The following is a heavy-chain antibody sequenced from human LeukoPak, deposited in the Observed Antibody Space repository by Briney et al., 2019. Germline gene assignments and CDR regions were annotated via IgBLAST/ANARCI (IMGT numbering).Heavy chain of an antibody. D-gene: IGHD3-16*01. J-gene: IGHJ6*04. CDR1: GGTFSSYA. V-gene: IGHV1-69*13. Sequence: ASVKVSCKASGGTFSSYAISWVRQAPGQGPEWMGGIIPIFGTANYAQKFQGRVTITADESTSTAYMELSSLRSEDTAVYYCARIKYYDYVCGSYVTNGGGDYGMVVWGKGTTVTVSS. CDR3: ARIKYYDYVCGSYVTNGGGDYGMVV. CDR2: IIPIFGTA.